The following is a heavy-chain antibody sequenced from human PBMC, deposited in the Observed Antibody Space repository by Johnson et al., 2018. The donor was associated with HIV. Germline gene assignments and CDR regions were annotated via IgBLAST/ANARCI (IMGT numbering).Heavy chain of an antibody. Sequence: QLVESGGGLVQPGRSLRLSCAASGFTFDDYAMHWVRQAPGKGLEWVSGISWNSGSIGYADSVKGRFTISRDNAKNSLYLQMNSLRAEDTALYYCASLVPYYYGRGAFDIWGQGTMVTVSS. J-gene: IGHJ3*02. CDR1: GFTFDDYA. D-gene: IGHD3-10*01. CDR2: ISWNSGSI. CDR3: ASLVPYYYGRGAFDI. V-gene: IGHV3-9*01.